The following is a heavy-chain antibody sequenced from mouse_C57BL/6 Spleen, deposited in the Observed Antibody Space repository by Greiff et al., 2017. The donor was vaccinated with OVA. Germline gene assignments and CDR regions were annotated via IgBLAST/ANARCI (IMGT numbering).Heavy chain of an antibody. D-gene: IGHD2-5*01. CDR3: ALYYSNYGFAY. V-gene: IGHV1-82*01. Sequence: VQLQQSGPELVKPGASVKISCKASGYAFSSSWMNWVKQRPGKGLEWIGRIYPGDGDTNYNGKFKGKATLTADKSSSTAYMQLSSLTSEDSAVYFCALYYSNYGFAYWGQGTLVTVSA. J-gene: IGHJ3*01. CDR2: IYPGDGDT. CDR1: GYAFSSSW.